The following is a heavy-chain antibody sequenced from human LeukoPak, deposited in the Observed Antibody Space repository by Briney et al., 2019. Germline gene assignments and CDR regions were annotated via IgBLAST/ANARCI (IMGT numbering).Heavy chain of an antibody. CDR1: GYTFTSYS. J-gene: IGHJ6*04. D-gene: IGHD2-2*01. Sequence: GASVKVSCKASGYTFTSYSIAWVRQAPGQGLEWVGWISTYNGSTKYAQKLQGRVTMTTDTSTSAAYMELRSLRSDDTAVYYCARLLLGGVVPFYHAMDVWGKGTTVTVSS. V-gene: IGHV1-18*04. CDR2: ISTYNGST. CDR3: ARLLLGGVVPFYHAMDV.